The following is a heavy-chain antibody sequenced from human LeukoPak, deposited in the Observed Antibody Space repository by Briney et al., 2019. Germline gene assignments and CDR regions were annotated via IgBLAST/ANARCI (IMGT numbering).Heavy chain of an antibody. V-gene: IGHV4-38-2*02. CDR2: IDHSGST. CDR3: ARGGKWLCYFDY. J-gene: IGHJ4*02. Sequence: PSETLSLTYTVSNYSISSGYYWGWIRQPPGKGLEWIGSIDHSGSTYYNPSLKSRVTISVDTSKNQFSLKLTSVTAADTAVYYCARGGKWLCYFDYWGQGTLVTVSS. D-gene: IGHD6-19*01. CDR1: NYSISSGYY.